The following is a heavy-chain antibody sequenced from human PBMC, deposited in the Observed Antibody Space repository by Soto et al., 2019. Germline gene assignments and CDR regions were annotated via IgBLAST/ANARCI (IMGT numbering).Heavy chain of an antibody. CDR1: GYTFTAYY. Sequence: QVQLVQSGAEVKEPGDSVRVSCEASGYTFTAYYIHWVRQVPGQGLEWMGWINTKFGDTTYAQDFQGRVTMTRDMSISTVYMALSTLTSADTAIYYCARNMDYFYGPGSGNGHGVWGQGTTVTVFS. J-gene: IGHJ6*02. CDR3: ARNMDYFYGPGSGNGHGV. CDR2: INTKFGDT. V-gene: IGHV1-2*02. D-gene: IGHD3-10*01.